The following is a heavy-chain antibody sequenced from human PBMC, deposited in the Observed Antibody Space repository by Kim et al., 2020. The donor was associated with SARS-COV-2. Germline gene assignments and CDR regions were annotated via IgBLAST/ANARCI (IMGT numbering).Heavy chain of an antibody. J-gene: IGHJ3*02. CDR1: GYTFTSYG. V-gene: IGHV1-18*01. CDR3: ARDIDSGQRWYQSNNAAFDI. CDR2: ISAYNGNT. D-gene: IGHD2-15*01. Sequence: ASVKVSCKASGYTFTSYGISWVRQAPGQGLEWMGWISAYNGNTNYAQKLQGRVTMTTDTSTSTAYMELRSLRSDDTAVYYCARDIDSGQRWYQSNNAAFDIWGQGTMVTVSS.